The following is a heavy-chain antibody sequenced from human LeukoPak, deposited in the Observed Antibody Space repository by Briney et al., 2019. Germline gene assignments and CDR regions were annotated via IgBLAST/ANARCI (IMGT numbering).Heavy chain of an antibody. CDR3: ARDHNWGFDY. CDR2: IGGSTSTI. CDR1: GFIFSDYS. D-gene: IGHD3-16*01. Sequence: GGSLRLSCAAPGFIFSDYSMNWVRQAPGKGLEWLSYIGGSTSTISYADSVKGRFTISRDNAKNSLYLQMDSLRAEDTAVYYCARDHNWGFDYWGQGILVAVSS. J-gene: IGHJ4*02. V-gene: IGHV3-48*01.